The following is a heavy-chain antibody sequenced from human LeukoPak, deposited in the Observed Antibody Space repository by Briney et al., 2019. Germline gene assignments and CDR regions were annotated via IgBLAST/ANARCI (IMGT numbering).Heavy chain of an antibody. J-gene: IGHJ4*02. CDR3: AKDRSDADMVYVFDY. D-gene: IGHD5-18*01. CDR1: GFTFNNYV. Sequence: PGGSLRLSCAASGFTFNNYVMTWVRQAPGQGLEWVSGISSSGVTTYYADSVKGRFTISRDNTKNTLYLQMNSLRAEDTAAYYCAKDRSDADMVYVFDYWGQGALVTVSS. V-gene: IGHV3-23*01. CDR2: ISSSGVTT.